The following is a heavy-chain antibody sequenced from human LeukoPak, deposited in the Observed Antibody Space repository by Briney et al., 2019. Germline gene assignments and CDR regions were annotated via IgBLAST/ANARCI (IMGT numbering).Heavy chain of an antibody. CDR2: ISASGGTT. Sequence: GGSLRLSCAASGFTFSVSWMTWVRQSPGKGLEWVSAISASGGTTYYADSVKGRFTISRDNSKNTLYLQMNSLRAEDTAVYYCAKAYAVAGPMRLVFDYWGQGTLVTVSS. J-gene: IGHJ4*02. V-gene: IGHV3-23*01. CDR1: GFTFSVSW. D-gene: IGHD6-19*01. CDR3: AKAYAVAGPMRLVFDY.